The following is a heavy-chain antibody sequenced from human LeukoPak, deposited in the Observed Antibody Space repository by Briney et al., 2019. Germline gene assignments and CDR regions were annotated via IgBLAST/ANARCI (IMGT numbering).Heavy chain of an antibody. CDR1: GFNFSAYT. CDR2: ISPTTAYI. V-gene: IGHV3-21*01. D-gene: IGHD3-10*01. CDR3: VSSLHGFSYGPGY. Sequence: PGGPLRLSCATSGFNFSAYTMNWVRQAPGKGLDWVSSISPTTAYIHYADSMKGRFTISRDNARRSLYLQMNSLRVEDTAMYYCVSSLHGFSYGPGYWGQGTLVIVSS. J-gene: IGHJ4*02.